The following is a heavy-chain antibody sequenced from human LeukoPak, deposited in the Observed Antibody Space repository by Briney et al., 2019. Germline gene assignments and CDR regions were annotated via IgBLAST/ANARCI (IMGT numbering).Heavy chain of an antibody. CDR3: AREVWQLVQRYGLYYMDV. D-gene: IGHD6-6*01. CDR1: GGSFSGYY. V-gene: IGHV4-34*01. Sequence: SETLSLTCAVYGGSFSGYYWSWIRQPPGKGLEWIGEINHSGSTNYNPSPKSRVTISVDTSKNQFSLKLSSVTAADTAVYYCAREVWQLVQRYGLYYMDVWGKGTTVTVSS. CDR2: INHSGST. J-gene: IGHJ6*03.